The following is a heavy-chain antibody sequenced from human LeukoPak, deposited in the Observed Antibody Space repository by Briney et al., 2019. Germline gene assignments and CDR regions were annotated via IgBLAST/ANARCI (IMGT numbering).Heavy chain of an antibody. CDR2: IYPGDSDT. D-gene: IGHD2-15*01. CDR3: ARHRRYCTGGSCYSGAFDI. CDR1: GYRFTSYW. J-gene: IGHJ3*02. V-gene: IGHV5-51*01. Sequence: GASLQISCKGSGYRFTSYWVGWVRQMPGKGLEWMGIIYPGDSDTRYSPPFQGQVTISGDKSISTAYLQWSSLKASDTAMYYCARHRRYCTGGSCYSGAFDIWGQGTMVTVSS.